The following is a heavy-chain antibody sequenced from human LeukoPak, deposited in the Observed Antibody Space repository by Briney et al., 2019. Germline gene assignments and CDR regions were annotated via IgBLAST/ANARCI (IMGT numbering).Heavy chain of an antibody. CDR2: ISSSSSYI. CDR3: AAYDSSGYVDY. D-gene: IGHD3-22*01. J-gene: IGHJ4*02. CDR1: GFTFSSYS. Sequence: GGSLRLSCAASGFTFSSYSMNWVRQAPGKGLEWVSSISSSSSYIYYADSVKGRFTISRDNAKNSVSLQMTRLRADDTAVYYCAAYDSSGYVDYWGQGTLVTVSS. V-gene: IGHV3-21*01.